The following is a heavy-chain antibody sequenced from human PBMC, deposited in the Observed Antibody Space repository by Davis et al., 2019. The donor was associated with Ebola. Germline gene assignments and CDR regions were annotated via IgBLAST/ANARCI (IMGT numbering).Heavy chain of an antibody. V-gene: IGHV3-74*01. D-gene: IGHD5-24*01. CDR3: AREMATTNDGFDI. J-gene: IGHJ3*02. CDR1: GFTFSNYW. CDR2: INSDGSST. Sequence: GESLKISCEASGFTFSNYWMHWFRQAPGKGLVLVSRINSDGSSTSYADSVKGRFTISRDNAKNTLYLQKNSLRVEDTAVYYCAREMATTNDGFDIWGQGTMVSVSS.